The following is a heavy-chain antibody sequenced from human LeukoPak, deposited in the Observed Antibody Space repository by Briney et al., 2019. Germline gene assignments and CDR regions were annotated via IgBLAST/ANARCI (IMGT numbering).Heavy chain of an antibody. Sequence: GGSLRLSCAASGFTFSSYAMSWVRQAPGKGLEWVSAIRGSGGSTYYADSVKGRFTISRDNSKNTLYLQMNSLRAEDTAVYYCAKDKGWLVTPYYWGRGTLVTVSS. CDR2: IRGSGGST. CDR3: AKDKGWLVTPYY. CDR1: GFTFSSYA. V-gene: IGHV3-23*01. D-gene: IGHD6-19*01. J-gene: IGHJ4*02.